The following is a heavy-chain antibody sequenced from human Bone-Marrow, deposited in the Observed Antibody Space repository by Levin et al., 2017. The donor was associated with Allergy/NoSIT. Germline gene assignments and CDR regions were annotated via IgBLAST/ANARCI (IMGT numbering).Heavy chain of an antibody. CDR2: INHAGST. V-gene: IGHV4-34*01. D-gene: IGHD5-18*01. Sequence: PSETLSLTCAVSGGSLSTYYWSWIRQTPGKGLEWLGEINHAGSTNYRPSLRGRLTLLVDTSKGTVSLRLTSISAADTAMYYCARSTASDEDAYDIWGQGTMVIVS. J-gene: IGHJ3*02. CDR1: GGSLSTYY. CDR3: ARSTASDEDAYDI.